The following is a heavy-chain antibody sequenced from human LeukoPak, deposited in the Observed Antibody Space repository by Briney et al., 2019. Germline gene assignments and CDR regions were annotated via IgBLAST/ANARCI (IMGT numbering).Heavy chain of an antibody. CDR2: INWNSGRM. CDR3: AKDGQRRAVSVVTYMDV. V-gene: IGHV3-9*01. J-gene: IGHJ6*03. D-gene: IGHD6-19*01. CDR1: GFTFDDYA. Sequence: GGSLRLSCAAAGFTFDDYAMHWVRQAPGKGLEWVSTINWNSGRMEYADSVKGRFAISRDNAKNSLYLQMNSLRDEDTALYYCAKDGQRRAVSVVTYMDVWGKGTTVTVSS.